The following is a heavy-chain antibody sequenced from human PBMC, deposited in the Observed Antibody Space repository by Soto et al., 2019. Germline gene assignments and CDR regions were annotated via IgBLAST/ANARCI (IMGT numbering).Heavy chain of an antibody. CDR3: ARAIAGGYGHTTLDY. J-gene: IGHJ4*02. CDR2: INAYNGNT. Sequence: QIQLMQSGPEVKNPGASVKVSCKASGYTFRNYGITWVRQAPGQGLEWMGWINAYNGNTNYAQTLQGRVIMTTDTSTRIAYMELRSLRSDDTAVYYCARAIAGGYGHTTLDYWGQGTLVTASS. D-gene: IGHD5-18*01. CDR1: GYTFRNYG. V-gene: IGHV1-18*01.